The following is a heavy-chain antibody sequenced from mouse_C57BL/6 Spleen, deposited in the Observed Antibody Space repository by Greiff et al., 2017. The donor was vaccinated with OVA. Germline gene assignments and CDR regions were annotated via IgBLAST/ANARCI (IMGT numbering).Heavy chain of an antibody. CDR3: ARRGVYYGVFDY. Sequence: EVKLQQSGPELVKPGASVKISCKASGYTFTDYYMNWVKQSHGKSLEWIGDINPNNGGTSYNQKFKGKATLTVDKSSSTAYMELRSLTSEDSAVYYCARRGVYYGVFDYWGQGTTLTVSS. CDR2: INPNNGGT. J-gene: IGHJ2*01. D-gene: IGHD1-1*02. CDR1: GYTFTDYY. V-gene: IGHV1-26*01.